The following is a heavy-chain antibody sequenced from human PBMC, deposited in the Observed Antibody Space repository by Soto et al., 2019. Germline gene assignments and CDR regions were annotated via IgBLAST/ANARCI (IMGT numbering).Heavy chain of an antibody. D-gene: IGHD2-2*01. CDR3: ARGDIVLVPAAGGYFDL. J-gene: IGHJ2*01. V-gene: IGHV3-30-3*01. CDR1: GFTFSSYA. Sequence: QVQLVESGGGVVQPGRSLRLSCAASGFTFSSYAMHWVRQAPGKGLEWVAVISYDGSNKYYADSVKGRFTISRDNSKNTLHLQMNSLRAEDTAVYYCARGDIVLVPAAGGYFDLWGRGTLVTVSS. CDR2: ISYDGSNK.